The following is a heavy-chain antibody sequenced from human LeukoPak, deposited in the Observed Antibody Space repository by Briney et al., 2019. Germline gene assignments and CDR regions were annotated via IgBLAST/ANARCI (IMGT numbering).Heavy chain of an antibody. CDR3: ARDEGNTGYYY. CDR1: GFTFSSYS. D-gene: IGHD3-9*01. J-gene: IGHJ4*02. V-gene: IGHV3-21*01. Sequence: GGSLRLSCAACGFTFSSYSMNWVRQAPGKGLEWVSSISSSSSYIYYADSVRGRFTISRDNAKNSLYLQMNSLRGEDTAVYYCARDEGNTGYYYWGQGTLVTVSS. CDR2: ISSSSSYI.